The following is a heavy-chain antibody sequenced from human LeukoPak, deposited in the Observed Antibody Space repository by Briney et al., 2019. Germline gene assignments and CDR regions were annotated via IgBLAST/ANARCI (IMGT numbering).Heavy chain of an antibody. CDR1: GFSFSSYN. J-gene: IGHJ6*03. CDR3: ARDPYSGTYGDTYYYYMDV. CDR2: ITSSSTYT. V-gene: IGHV3-21*01. Sequence: GGSLRLSCAASGFSFSSYNMNWVRQTPGKGLEWVSSITSSSTYTFYADSVKGRFTISRDNARNSLYLQMNSLRAEDTAVYYCARDPYSGTYGDTYYYYMDVWGKGTTVTVSS. D-gene: IGHD1-26*01.